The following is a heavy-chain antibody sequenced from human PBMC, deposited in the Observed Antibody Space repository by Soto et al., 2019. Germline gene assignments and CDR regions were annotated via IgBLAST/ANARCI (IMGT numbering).Heavy chain of an antibody. V-gene: IGHV3-21*01. CDR3: ASLIVVVPAANQIPYYYYGMDV. CDR1: RFTFSSYS. J-gene: IGHJ6*02. Sequence: VGSLRLSCAASRFTFSSYSMNWVRQAPGKGLEWVSSISSSSSYIYYADSVKGRFTISRDNAKNSLYLQMNSLRAEDTAVYYCASLIVVVPAANQIPYYYYGMDVWGQGTTVTVSS. CDR2: ISSSSSYI. D-gene: IGHD2-2*01.